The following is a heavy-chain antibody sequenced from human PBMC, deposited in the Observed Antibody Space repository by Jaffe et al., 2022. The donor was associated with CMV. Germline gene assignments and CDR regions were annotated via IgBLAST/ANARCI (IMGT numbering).Heavy chain of an antibody. CDR2: ISSSGSTI. V-gene: IGHV3-48*03. J-gene: IGHJ1*01. D-gene: IGHD1-26*01. CDR1: GFTFSSYE. CDR3: ARGQQGYSGSYYPFQH. Sequence: EVQLVESGGGLVQPGGSLRLSCAASGFTFSSYEMNWVRQAPGKGLEWVSYISSSGSTIYYADSVKGRFTISRDNAKNSLYLQMNSLRAEDTAVYYCARGQQGYSGSYYPFQHWGQGTLVTVSS.